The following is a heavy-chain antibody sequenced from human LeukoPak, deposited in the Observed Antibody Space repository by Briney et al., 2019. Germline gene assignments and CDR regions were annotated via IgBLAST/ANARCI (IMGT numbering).Heavy chain of an antibody. Sequence: ASVKVSCKASGYTFTSYGISWARQAPGQGLEWMGWISAYNGNTNYAQKLQGRVTMTTDTSTSTAYMELRSLRSDDTAVYHCARSNTMVRGVYWFDPWGQGTLVTVSS. CDR2: ISAYNGNT. D-gene: IGHD3-10*01. J-gene: IGHJ5*02. CDR3: ARSNTMVRGVYWFDP. CDR1: GYTFTSYG. V-gene: IGHV1-18*01.